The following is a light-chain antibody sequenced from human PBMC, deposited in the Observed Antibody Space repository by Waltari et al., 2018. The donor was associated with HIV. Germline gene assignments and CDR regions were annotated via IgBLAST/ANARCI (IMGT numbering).Light chain of an antibody. CDR3: QVWDSSSDHYV. CDR2: DDG. J-gene: IGLJ1*01. CDR1: NIGSKR. Sequence: SYVLTQPPSLSVAPGKTARITCGGNNIGSKRVHWYQQKQGQATVLVIYDDGDRPSGIPERFSGSNYGNTATLTISRVEAGDEADYYCQVWDSSSDHYVFGTGTKVTVL. V-gene: IGLV3-21*04.